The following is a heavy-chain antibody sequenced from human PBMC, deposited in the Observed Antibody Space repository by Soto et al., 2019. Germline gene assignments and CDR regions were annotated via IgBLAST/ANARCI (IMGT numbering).Heavy chain of an antibody. CDR3: ARGGRDAYDWFDP. CDR1: GFNFSDYW. Sequence: EAQLVESGGGLVQPGGPLRVSCAVSGFNFSDYWMSWVRQAPGKGLEWVAKIKQDGSEKDYVDSVKGRFTISRDNANNSLYLHMYSLRVEDTAIYYCARGGRDAYDWFDPWGQGTLVTVSS. J-gene: IGHJ5*02. D-gene: IGHD3-16*01. CDR2: IKQDGSEK. V-gene: IGHV3-7*01.